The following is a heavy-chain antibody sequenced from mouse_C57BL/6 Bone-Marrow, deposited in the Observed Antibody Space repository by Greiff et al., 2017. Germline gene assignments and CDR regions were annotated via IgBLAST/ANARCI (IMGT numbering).Heavy chain of an antibody. V-gene: IGHV3-8*01. Sequence: EVKLMESGPGLAKPSQTLSLPCSVTGYSITSDYWTWIRKFPGNKLEYMGYISYSGSTYYNPSLKSRIPITRDTSQNQYYLQLNSVTTEDTATYYCARGLGHYAMDYWGQGTSVTVSS. CDR2: ISYSGST. D-gene: IGHD4-1*01. CDR1: GYSITSDY. CDR3: ARGLGHYAMDY. J-gene: IGHJ4*01.